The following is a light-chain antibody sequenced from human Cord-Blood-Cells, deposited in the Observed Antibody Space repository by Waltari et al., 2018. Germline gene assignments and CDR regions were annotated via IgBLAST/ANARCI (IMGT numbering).Light chain of an antibody. CDR3: CSYAGSSTWV. J-gene: IGLJ3*02. V-gene: IGLV2-23*01. CDR1: SSDVGSYNL. Sequence: QSALTQPASVSGSPGQSITISCTGTSSDVGSYNLVSWYQQHPGKAPKLMIYEGSKRPSGVSNRFSGSKSGNTASLTISWLQAEDEADDYCCSYAGSSTWVFGGGTKLTVL. CDR2: EGS.